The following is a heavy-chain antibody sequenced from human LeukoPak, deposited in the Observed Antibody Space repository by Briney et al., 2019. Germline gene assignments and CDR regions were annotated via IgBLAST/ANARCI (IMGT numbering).Heavy chain of an antibody. CDR3: ARDRGGSYSAIDY. D-gene: IGHD1-26*01. CDR2: ISSSSSTI. Sequence: GGSLRLSCAASGFTFSSYSMNWVRQAPGKGLEWVSFISSSSSTIYYADSVRGRFTISRDNAKNSLYLQMNSLRAEDTAVYYCARDRGGSYSAIDYWGQGTLVTVSS. CDR1: GFTFSSYS. J-gene: IGHJ4*02. V-gene: IGHV3-48*04.